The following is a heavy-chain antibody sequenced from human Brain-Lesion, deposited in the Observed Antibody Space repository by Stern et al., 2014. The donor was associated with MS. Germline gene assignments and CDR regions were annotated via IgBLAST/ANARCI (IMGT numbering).Heavy chain of an antibody. Sequence: VQLVESGPGLVKPSQTLSLSCTVSGGSISSGGYYWSWIRQPAGKGLEWIGRIFNSGSTSYKPSLKSRVTISKNPSQNPFSLRLTSMTAADTAVYYCARGRVVPGFQYYATDVWGQGTTVIVSS. CDR3: ARGRVVPGFQYYATDV. V-gene: IGHV4-61*02. CDR2: IFNSGST. J-gene: IGHJ6*02. CDR1: GGSISSGGYY. D-gene: IGHD2-2*01.